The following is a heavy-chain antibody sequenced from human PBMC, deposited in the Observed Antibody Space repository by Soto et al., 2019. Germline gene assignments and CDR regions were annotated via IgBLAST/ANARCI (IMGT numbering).Heavy chain of an antibody. CDR1: GFTFKDFG. CDR2: VSGGGENT. V-gene: IGHV3-23*01. J-gene: IGHJ4*02. D-gene: IGHD4-17*01. CDR3: AKEVGYGATLFDF. Sequence: PGGSLRLSCAASGFTFKDFGMAWVRQAPGKGLEWVSTVSGGGENTHYTDSVNGRFTISRNNSKNTVYLQMSSLRADDTATYYCAKEVGYGATLFDFWGQGTLVTVSS.